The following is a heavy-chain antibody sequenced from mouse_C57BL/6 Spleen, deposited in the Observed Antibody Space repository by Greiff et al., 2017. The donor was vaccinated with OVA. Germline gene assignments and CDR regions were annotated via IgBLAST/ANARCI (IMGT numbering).Heavy chain of an antibody. Sequence: EVKLMESGPGLVKPSQSLSLTCYVTGYSITSGYYWYWIRQFQGKKLEWMGYISYDGNTNYNPSLKNRISITRDTSKNQFFRKLNSGTTEYTATKDCARDGNYVPFAYWGQGTLVTVSA. CDR3: ARDGNYVPFAY. J-gene: IGHJ3*01. CDR1: GYSITSGYY. V-gene: IGHV3-6*01. CDR2: ISYDGNT. D-gene: IGHD2-1*01.